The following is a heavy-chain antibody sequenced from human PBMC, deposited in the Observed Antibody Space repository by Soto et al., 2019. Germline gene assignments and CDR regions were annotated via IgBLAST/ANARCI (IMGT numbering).Heavy chain of an antibody. Sequence: QITLKESGPTLVNPTQPLTLTCTFSGFSLSTSGVGVGWFRQPPGKALEWLALIYWDDDKRYSPSLKSRLTITKDTSKNQVVLTLTNVDTLDTATYYCASGGWTTYYSPFFDYWGQGTLVTVSS. D-gene: IGHD3-10*01. CDR2: IYWDDDK. CDR3: ASGGWTTYYSPFFDY. J-gene: IGHJ4*02. CDR1: GFSLSTSGVG. V-gene: IGHV2-5*02.